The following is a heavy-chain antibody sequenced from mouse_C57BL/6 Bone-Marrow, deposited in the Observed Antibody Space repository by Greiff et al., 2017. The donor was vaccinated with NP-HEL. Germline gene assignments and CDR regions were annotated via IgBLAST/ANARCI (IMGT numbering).Heavy chain of an antibody. J-gene: IGHJ1*03. CDR1: EYEFPSHD. D-gene: IGHD1-1*01. CDR2: INSDGGST. V-gene: IGHV5-2*01. CDR3: AREGGSSYGSYWYFDV. Sequence: EVQLVESGGGLVQPGESLKLSCESNEYEFPSHDMSWVRKTPEKRLELVAAINSDGGSTYYPDTMEGRFIISRDNTKKTLYLQMSSLRSEDTALYYCAREGGSSYGSYWYFDVWGTGTTVTVSS.